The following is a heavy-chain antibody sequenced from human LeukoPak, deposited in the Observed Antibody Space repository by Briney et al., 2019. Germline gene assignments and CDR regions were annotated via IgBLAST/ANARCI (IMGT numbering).Heavy chain of an antibody. CDR2: INPNSGGT. CDR3: ARGRRFLEWFLKNWFDP. Sequence: ASVKVSCKASGYTFTGYYMHWVRQAPGHGLEWMGWINPNSGGTNYAQKFQGRVTMTRDTSISTAYMELSRLRSDDTAVYYCARGRRFLEWFLKNWFDPWGQGTLVTVSS. D-gene: IGHD3-3*01. J-gene: IGHJ5*02. V-gene: IGHV1-2*02. CDR1: GYTFTGYY.